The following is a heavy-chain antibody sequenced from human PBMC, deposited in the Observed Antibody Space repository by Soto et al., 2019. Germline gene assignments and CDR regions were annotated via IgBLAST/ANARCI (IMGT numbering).Heavy chain of an antibody. CDR1: GGTFSSYA. V-gene: IGHV1-69*01. D-gene: IGHD2-2*01. Sequence: QVQLVQSGAEVKKPGSSVKVSCKASGGTFSSYAISWVRQAPGQGLEWMGGIIPMFGTATHAQKFQGRVTITADESTSTAYMELSSLRSEDTAVYYCARTFCSSTSCRWPNDYWGQGTLVTVSS. J-gene: IGHJ4*02. CDR2: IIPMFGTA. CDR3: ARTFCSSTSCRWPNDY.